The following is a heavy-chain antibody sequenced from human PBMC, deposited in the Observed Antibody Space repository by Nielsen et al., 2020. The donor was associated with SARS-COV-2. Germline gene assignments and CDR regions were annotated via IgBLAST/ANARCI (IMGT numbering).Heavy chain of an antibody. J-gene: IGHJ6*02. D-gene: IGHD1-26*01. Sequence: GESLKISCAASGFTFSSYDMHWVRQATGKGLEWVSAIGTAGDTYYADSVKGRFTISRDNSKNTLYLQMNSLRAEDTAVYYCARDPEGWELLRYYYYYYGMDVWGQGTTVTVSS. CDR1: GFTFSSYD. V-gene: IGHV3-13*01. CDR2: IGTAGDT. CDR3: ARDPEGWELLRYYYYYYGMDV.